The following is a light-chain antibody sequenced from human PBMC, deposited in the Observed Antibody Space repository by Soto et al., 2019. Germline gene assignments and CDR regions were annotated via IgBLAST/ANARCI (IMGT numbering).Light chain of an antibody. Sequence: QSVLTQPPSASGSPGQSVTISCTGTSSDIGGYNYNYVSWYQQHPGKAPKLMIYEVNKRPSGVPDRFSGSKSGNTASLTVSGLRADDEADYYCSSYSPSHVVFGGGTKVTVL. J-gene: IGLJ2*01. CDR3: SSYSPSHVV. V-gene: IGLV2-8*01. CDR2: EVN. CDR1: SSDIGGYNYNY.